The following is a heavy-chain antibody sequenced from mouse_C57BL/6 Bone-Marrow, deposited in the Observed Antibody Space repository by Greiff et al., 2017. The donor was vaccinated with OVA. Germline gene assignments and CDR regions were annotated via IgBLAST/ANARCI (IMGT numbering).Heavy chain of an antibody. V-gene: IGHV1-82*01. J-gene: IGHJ3*01. CDR1: GYAFSSSW. D-gene: IGHD2-3*01. CDR3: SGPDGYSCAY. CDR2: IYPGDGDT. Sequence: QVQLKQSGPELVKPGASVKISCKASGYAFSSSWMNWVKQRPGKGLEWIGRIYPGDGDTNYNGKFTGKATLTAAKSSSTAYMQLSSLTAEDSAVYFCSGPDGYSCAYWGQGTLVTVSA.